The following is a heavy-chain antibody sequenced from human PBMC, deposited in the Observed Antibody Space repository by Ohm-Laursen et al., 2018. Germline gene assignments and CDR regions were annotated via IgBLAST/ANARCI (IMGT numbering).Heavy chain of an antibody. V-gene: IGHV3-72*01. Sequence: SLRLSCAASGFTFSDHYMDWVRQAPGKGLEWVGRTRNKANSYTTEYAASVKGRFTISRDDSKNSLYLQMNSLKTEDTAVYYWARTYCDFWSGFPSYGMDVWGQGTTVTVSS. CDR2: TRNKANSYTT. J-gene: IGHJ6*02. D-gene: IGHD3-3*01. CDR3: ARTYCDFWSGFPSYGMDV. CDR1: GFTFSDHY.